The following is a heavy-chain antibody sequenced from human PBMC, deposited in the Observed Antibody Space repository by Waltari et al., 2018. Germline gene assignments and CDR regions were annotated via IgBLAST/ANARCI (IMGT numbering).Heavy chain of an antibody. CDR1: GFTFSSYA. V-gene: IGHV3-30*03. J-gene: IGHJ6*03. CDR3: ARDYSSSPYYMDV. D-gene: IGHD6-6*01. CDR2: LSYDGTYK. Sequence: QVQLVESGGGVVQPGRSLRLSCAASGFTFSSYAMHWVRQAPGKGLEWVAGLSYDGTYKYYADSVKGRFTISRDNSENTLYLQMNSLRAEDTTVYYCARDYSSSPYYMDVWGKGTTVTISS.